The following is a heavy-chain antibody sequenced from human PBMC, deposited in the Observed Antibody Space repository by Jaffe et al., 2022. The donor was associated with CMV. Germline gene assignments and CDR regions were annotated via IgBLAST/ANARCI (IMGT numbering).Heavy chain of an antibody. CDR2: IYTSGST. D-gene: IGHD6-19*01. J-gene: IGHJ4*02. CDR3: ARESNSGWHAIEY. V-gene: IGHV4-4*07. CDR1: GGSITSYY. Sequence: QVQLQESGPGLVKPSETLSLTCIVSGGSITSYYWTWIRQPAGKGLEWIGRIYTSGSTHYNPSLRSRVTVSIDTSKNQFSLILKSVTAADSAVYYCARESNSGWHAIEYWGQGTLVTVSS.